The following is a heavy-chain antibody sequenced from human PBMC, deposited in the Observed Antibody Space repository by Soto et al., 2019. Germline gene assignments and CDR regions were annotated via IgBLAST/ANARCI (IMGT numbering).Heavy chain of an antibody. Sequence: LGESLKISCKGSGYSFTSYWIGWVRQMPGKGLEWMGIIYPGDSDTRYSPSFQGQVTISADKSISTAYLQWSSLKASDTAMYYCARGYCSSTSCPRHFDCWGQGTLVTVSS. D-gene: IGHD2-2*01. CDR1: GYSFTSYW. CDR3: ARGYCSSTSCPRHFDC. CDR2: IYPGDSDT. J-gene: IGHJ4*02. V-gene: IGHV5-51*01.